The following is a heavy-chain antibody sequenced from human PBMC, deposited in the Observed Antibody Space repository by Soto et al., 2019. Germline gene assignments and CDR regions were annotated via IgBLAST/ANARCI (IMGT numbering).Heavy chain of an antibody. J-gene: IGHJ3*02. V-gene: IGHV3-23*01. D-gene: IGHD2-15*01. CDR3: AKGLMVAATWDAFHI. CDR2: IGVSGGST. CDR1: GFTFSSYV. Sequence: EVQLLESGGGLGQPGGSLRLSCAASGFTFSSYVMSWVRQAPGKGLEWVAAIGVSGGSTYYADSVKGRFTISRDNSKNALYLQMSSLRAEDRAVYYCAKGLMVAATWDAFHILGQGTIVTVSS.